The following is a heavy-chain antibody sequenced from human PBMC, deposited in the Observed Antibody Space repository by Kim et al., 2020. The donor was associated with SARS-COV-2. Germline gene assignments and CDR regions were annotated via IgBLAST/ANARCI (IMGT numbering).Heavy chain of an antibody. Sequence: SETLSLTCTVSGGSISSSSYYWGWIRQPPGKGLEWIGSIYYSGSTYYNPSLKSRVTISVNTYKNQFSLKLSSVTAADTAVYYCERRSITMISRWFDPWGQGSLVTVSS. CDR1: GGSISSSSYY. CDR3: ERRSITMISRWFDP. D-gene: IGHD3-22*01. CDR2: IYYSGST. V-gene: IGHV4-39*01. J-gene: IGHJ5*02.